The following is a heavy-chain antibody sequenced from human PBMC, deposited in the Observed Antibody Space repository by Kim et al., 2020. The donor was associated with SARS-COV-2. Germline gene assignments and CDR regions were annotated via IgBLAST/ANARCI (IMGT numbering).Heavy chain of an antibody. V-gene: IGHV4-61*01. CDR3: ARLPY. CDR2: IYNSGST. J-gene: IGHJ6*02. Sequence: SETLSLTCTVSGGSVSSGSYYWSWIRQPPGKGLEWIAYIYNSGSTDYNPPLKRRATLSVDTSKNQFSLKLTSVTAAATAVYYCARLPYWGRGTTVTVYS. CDR1: GGSVSSGSYY.